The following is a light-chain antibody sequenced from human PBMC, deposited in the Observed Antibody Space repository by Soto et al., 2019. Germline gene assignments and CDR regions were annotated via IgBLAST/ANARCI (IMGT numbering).Light chain of an antibody. V-gene: IGLV6-57*04. CDR3: QSYAGSNVV. CDR2: EDN. J-gene: IGLJ2*01. CDR1: RGSIASNY. Sequence: NFMLTQPRSVSESPGRTVTISCTRSRGSIASNYVQWYQQRPGRAPTTVIYEDNQRLSGVPDRFSGSIDSSSNSASLSISGLKTEDEADYYCQSYAGSNVVFGEGTKLTVL.